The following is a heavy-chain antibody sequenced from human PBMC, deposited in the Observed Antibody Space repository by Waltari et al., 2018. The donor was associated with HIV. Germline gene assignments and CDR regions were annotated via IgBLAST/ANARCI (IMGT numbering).Heavy chain of an antibody. J-gene: IGHJ6*02. CDR3: ARSIAAAPEDYYYGMDV. V-gene: IGHV1-18*01. CDR1: GYTFTSYG. D-gene: IGHD6-13*01. Sequence: QVQLVQSGAEVKKPGASVKVSCKASGYTFTSYGISGVRQAPGQGLEWMGWISAYNGNTNYAQKLQGRVTMTTDTSTSTAYMELRSLRSDDTAVYYCARSIAAAPEDYYYGMDVWGQGTTVTVSS. CDR2: ISAYNGNT.